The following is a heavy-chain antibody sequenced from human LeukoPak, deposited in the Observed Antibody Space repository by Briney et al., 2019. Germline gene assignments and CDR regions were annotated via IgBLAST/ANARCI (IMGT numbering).Heavy chain of an antibody. V-gene: IGHV3-23*01. CDR1: GFTFGNYA. J-gene: IGHJ4*02. Sequence: GGSLRLSCAASGFTFGNYAMTWVRQAPGKGLEWVSSMSGSGSSTYFADSVKGRFTVSRDNSKNTLYLQMNSLRAEDTAVYYCAKRAPGTGFDSWGQGTLVTVSS. CDR3: AKRAPGTGFDS. CDR2: MSGSGSST. D-gene: IGHD6-13*01.